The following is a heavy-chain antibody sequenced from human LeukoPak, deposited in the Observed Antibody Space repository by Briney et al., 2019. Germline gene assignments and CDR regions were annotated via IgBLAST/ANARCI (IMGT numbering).Heavy chain of an antibody. Sequence: SGGSLRLSCAASGITFSSYEMNWVRQAPGKGLEWVSYISSSGSTIYYADSVKGRFTISRDNAKNSLYLQMNSLRAEDTAVYYCARDSRGAYDILTGYWDYWGQGTLVTVSS. V-gene: IGHV3-48*03. J-gene: IGHJ4*02. D-gene: IGHD3-9*01. CDR3: ARDSRGAYDILTGYWDY. CDR2: ISSSGSTI. CDR1: GITFSSYE.